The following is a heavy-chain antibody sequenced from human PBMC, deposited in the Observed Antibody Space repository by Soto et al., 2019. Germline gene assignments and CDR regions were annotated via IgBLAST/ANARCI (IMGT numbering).Heavy chain of an antibody. Sequence: ETLSLTCSVSGGSISKFYWSWIRKTAGKGLEWMGRVYATGTTDYNPSLRSRVAMSVDISKKTFSLRLTSVTAADTGAYYCVRDGSKTLRDWFDPWGQGKLVTVSS. CDR3: VRDGSKTLRDWFDP. V-gene: IGHV4-4*07. J-gene: IGHJ5*02. CDR1: GGSISKFY. D-gene: IGHD4-17*01. CDR2: VYATGTT.